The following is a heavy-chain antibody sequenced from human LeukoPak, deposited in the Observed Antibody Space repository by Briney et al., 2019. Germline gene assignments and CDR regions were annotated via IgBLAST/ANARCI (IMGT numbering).Heavy chain of an antibody. CDR2: IYYSGST. Sequence: SETLSLTCTVSGGSISSSSYYWGWIRQPPGKGLEWIGSIYYSGSTYYNPSLKSRVTISVDTSKNQFSLKLSSVTAADTAVYYRARRSGYYGSGSYYNSKSTYYYYMDVWGKGTTVTISS. CDR1: GGSISSSSYY. CDR3: ARRSGYYGSGSYYNSKSTYYYYMDV. D-gene: IGHD3-10*01. J-gene: IGHJ6*03. V-gene: IGHV4-39*01.